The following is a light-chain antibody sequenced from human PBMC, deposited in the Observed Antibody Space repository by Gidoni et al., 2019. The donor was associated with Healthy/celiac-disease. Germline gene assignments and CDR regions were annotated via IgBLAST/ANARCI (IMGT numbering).Light chain of an antibody. CDR2: AAS. CDR1: QSISSY. Sequence: DIQMTQSPSSLSASVGDRVTITCRASQSISSYLNWYQQKPGKAPKLLIYAASSLQSGVPSSFSCSGSGTDFTLTISSLQLEDFATYYCQQSYSTPYTFGQXTKLE. V-gene: IGKV1-39*01. CDR3: QQSYSTPYT. J-gene: IGKJ2*01.